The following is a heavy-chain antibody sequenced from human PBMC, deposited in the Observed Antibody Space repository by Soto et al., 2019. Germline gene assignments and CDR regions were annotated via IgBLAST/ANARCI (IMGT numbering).Heavy chain of an antibody. CDR2: IYYSGST. CDR3: ARHYYDSSGYYHYYYGMDV. CDR1: GGSISSGGYY. V-gene: IGHV4-31*03. D-gene: IGHD3-22*01. J-gene: IGHJ6*02. Sequence: SETLSLTCTVSGGSISSGGYYWSWIRQHPGKGLEWIGYIYYSGSTYYNPSLKSRVTISVDTSKNQFSLKLSPVTAADTAVYYCARHYYDSSGYYHYYYGMDVWGQGTTVTVSS.